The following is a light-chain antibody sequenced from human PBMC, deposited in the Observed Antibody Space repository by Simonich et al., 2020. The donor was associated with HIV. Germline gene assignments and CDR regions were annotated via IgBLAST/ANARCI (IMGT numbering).Light chain of an antibody. J-gene: IGKJ2*01. CDR3: QQYGSSPGT. V-gene: IGKV3D-20*01. Sequence: EIVLTQSPGTLSLSPAERATPSCRASQGVSSSYLAWYQQKPGLAPRLLIYDASSRATGIPDRFSGSGSGTDLTLTISRLEPEDFAVYYCQQYGSSPGTFGQGTKLEIK. CDR2: DAS. CDR1: QGVSSSY.